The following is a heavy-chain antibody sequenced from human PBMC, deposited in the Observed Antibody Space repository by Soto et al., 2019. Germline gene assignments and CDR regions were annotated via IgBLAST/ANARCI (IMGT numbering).Heavy chain of an antibody. J-gene: IGHJ4*02. V-gene: IGHV3-74*01. Sequence: EVQVVESGGGLVQPGGCLRLSCAASGFTFSIYWMYWVRQAPGKGLVWVSSINSDGSSTSYADSVKGRFTISRDNDKNTLYLQMKRLRAEDTAVYYCVRTSLRVVAASREDYCCQRTVLSVSS. CDR1: GFTFSIYW. CDR3: VRTSLRVVAASREDY. CDR2: INSDGSST. D-gene: IGHD2-15*01.